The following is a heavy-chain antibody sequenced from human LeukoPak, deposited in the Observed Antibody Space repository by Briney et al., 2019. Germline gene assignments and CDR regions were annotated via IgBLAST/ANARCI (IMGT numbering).Heavy chain of an antibody. V-gene: IGHV1-8*03. J-gene: IGHJ4*02. CDR3: ARDIVGATGFDY. D-gene: IGHD1-26*01. CDR1: GYTFTSYD. CDR2: MNPNSGNT. Sequence: VSVKVSCKASGYTFTSYDINWVRQATGQGLEWMGWMNPNSGNTGYAQKFQGRVTITRNTSISTAYMELSSLRSEDTAVYYCARDIVGATGFDYWGQGTLVTVSS.